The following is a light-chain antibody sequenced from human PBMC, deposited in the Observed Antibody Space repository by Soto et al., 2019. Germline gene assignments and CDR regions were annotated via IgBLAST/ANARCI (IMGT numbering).Light chain of an antibody. V-gene: IGKV3-15*01. J-gene: IGKJ1*01. CDR1: QSVSTN. Sequence: EIVMTQSPATLSVSPGERATLSCRASQSVSTNLVWYQQKPGQAPRLLIYGASTRATGVPSRFSGTGSGTEFTLTISSLQSEDSAVYYCQQYNHWWTFGQGTKVDIK. CDR2: GAS. CDR3: QQYNHWWT.